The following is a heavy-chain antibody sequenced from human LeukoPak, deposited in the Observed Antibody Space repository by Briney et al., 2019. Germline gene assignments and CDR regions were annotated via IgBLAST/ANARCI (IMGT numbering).Heavy chain of an antibody. CDR3: ATYYCSSVCRFDN. Sequence: SETLSLTCTVSGGSMSSYYWSWIRQPAGKGLEWIGRIYSSGSTNYHPSLKSRVTMSVDTSKNQCSPKLSSVTAADTAMYYCATYYCSSVCRFDNWGQGTLVTVSS. J-gene: IGHJ4*02. CDR1: GGSMSSYY. D-gene: IGHD2-2*01. V-gene: IGHV4-4*07. CDR2: IYSSGST.